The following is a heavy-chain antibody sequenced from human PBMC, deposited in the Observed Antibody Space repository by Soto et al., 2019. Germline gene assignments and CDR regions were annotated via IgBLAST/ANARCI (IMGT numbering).Heavy chain of an antibody. CDR1: GYSFTSYW. CDR2: IYPGDSDT. D-gene: IGHD6-19*01. Sequence: GESLKISCKGSGYSFTSYWIGWVRQMPGKGLEWMGIIYPGDSDTRYSPSFQGQVTISADNSISTAYLQWSSLKASDTAMYDCASASIAVAGQFYYYYGMDVWGQGTAVTVSS. J-gene: IGHJ6*02. V-gene: IGHV5-51*01. CDR3: ASASIAVAGQFYYYYGMDV.